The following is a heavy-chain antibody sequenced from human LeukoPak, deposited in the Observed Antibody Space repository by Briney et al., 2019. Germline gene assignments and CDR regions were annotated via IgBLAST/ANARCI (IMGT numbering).Heavy chain of an antibody. CDR2: MNPNSGNT. J-gene: IGHJ4*02. CDR1: GYTFTSYD. V-gene: IGHV1-8*01. D-gene: IGHD5-18*01. CDR3: ARGVDTAMVTDY. Sequence: ASVKVSCKASGYTFTSYDINWVRQATGQGLEWMGWMNPNSGNTGYAQKFQGRVTMTRNTSISTSYMEMSSLRSEDTAVYYCARGVDTAMVTDYRGQGTLVTVSS.